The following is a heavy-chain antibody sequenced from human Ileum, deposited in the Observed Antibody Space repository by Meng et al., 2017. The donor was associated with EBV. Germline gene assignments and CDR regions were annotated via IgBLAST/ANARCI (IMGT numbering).Heavy chain of an antibody. CDR2: INHSGST. D-gene: IGHD6-13*01. V-gene: IGHV4-34*01. Sequence: QVQHQKWGAGLLNPSGTLSLPCVVYGGSFSGYYWTWIRQPPGKGLEWIGEINHSGSTNYNPSLKSRVTISVDKNQFSLKLSSVTAADTAVYYCARGFYTYGSSCFDYWGQGTLVTVSS. CDR3: ARGFYTYGSSCFDY. J-gene: IGHJ4*02. CDR1: GGSFSGYY.